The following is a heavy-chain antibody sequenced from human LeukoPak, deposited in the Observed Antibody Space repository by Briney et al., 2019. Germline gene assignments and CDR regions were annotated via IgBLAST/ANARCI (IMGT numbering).Heavy chain of an antibody. CDR3: ARHSATYYDFWSGHRNYYGMDV. Sequence: SETLSLTCTVSGGSISSYYWSWIRQPPGKGLDWSGYIYYSGSTNYNPSLKSPVTISVDTSKNQFSLKLSSVTAADTAVYYCARHSATYYDFWSGHRNYYGMDVWGQGTTVTVSS. D-gene: IGHD3-3*01. V-gene: IGHV4-59*08. J-gene: IGHJ6*02. CDR2: IYYSGST. CDR1: GGSISSYY.